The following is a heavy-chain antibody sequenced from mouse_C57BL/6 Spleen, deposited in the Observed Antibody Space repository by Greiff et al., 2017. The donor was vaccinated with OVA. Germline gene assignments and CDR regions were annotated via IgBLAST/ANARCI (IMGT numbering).Heavy chain of an antibody. V-gene: IGHV1-50*01. CDR1: GYTFTSYW. CDR2: IDPSDSYT. Sequence: VQLQQPGAELVKPGASVKLSCKASGYTFTSYWMQWVKQRPGQGLEWIGEIDPSDSYTNYNQKFKGKATLTVDTSSSTAYMQLSSLTSEDSAVYYCARYDGYLWYFDVWGTGTTVTVSS. CDR3: ARYDGYLWYFDV. D-gene: IGHD2-3*01. J-gene: IGHJ1*03.